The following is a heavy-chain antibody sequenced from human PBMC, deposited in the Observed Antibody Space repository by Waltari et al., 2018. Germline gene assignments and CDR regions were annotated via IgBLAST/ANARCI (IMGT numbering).Heavy chain of an antibody. Sequence: EVQLVESGGGLVQPGGSLSLSCAASGFTFSDYWMHWVRQVPGKGLVWVSRVNNEGSTTAYADSVKGRFAISIDNAKNMLFLQMNSLRAEDTAIYYCARSVYPYYFDYWGQGTLVTVSS. CDR2: VNNEGSTT. CDR3: ARSVYPYYFDY. CDR1: GFTFSDYW. V-gene: IGHV3-74*01. J-gene: IGHJ4*02.